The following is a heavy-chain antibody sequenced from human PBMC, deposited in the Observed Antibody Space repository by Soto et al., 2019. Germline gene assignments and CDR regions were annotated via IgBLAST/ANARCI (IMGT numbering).Heavy chain of an antibody. V-gene: IGHV1-24*01. CDR1: GYTLTELS. CDR2: FDPEDGET. Sequence: ASVKVSCKVSGYTLTELSIHWVRQAPGKGLEWMGCFDPEDGETMYAQKFQGRVTMTKDTSTNTAYMELSSLRSEDTAVYYCARNPRFVPERYSSQRVNWFDPWGQGALVTVSS. J-gene: IGHJ5*02. CDR3: ARNPRFVPERYSSQRVNWFDP. D-gene: IGHD6-13*01.